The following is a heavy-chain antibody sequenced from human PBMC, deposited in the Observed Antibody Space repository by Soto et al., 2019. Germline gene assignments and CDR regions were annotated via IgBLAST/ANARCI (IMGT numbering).Heavy chain of an antibody. CDR3: ARGHYGLDV. Sequence: QVHLVESGAGLVKPGGSLRLSCAASGFTFSDYYISWIRQTPEKGLDWVSYISPSGTTMYYADSVKGRFTISRDNAKNSLWLQMNSLRAEDTAVYYCARGHYGLDVWGQGTTVTVSS. CDR2: ISPSGTTM. CDR1: GFTFSDYY. J-gene: IGHJ6*02. V-gene: IGHV3-11*01.